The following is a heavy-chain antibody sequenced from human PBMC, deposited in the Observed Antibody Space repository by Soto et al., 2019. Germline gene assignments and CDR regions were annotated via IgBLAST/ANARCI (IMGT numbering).Heavy chain of an antibody. D-gene: IGHD2-2*01. J-gene: IGHJ4*02. CDR1: GFTFSSYS. CDR2: ISSSSSYI. V-gene: IGHV3-21*01. CDR3: ARDRSRYCSSTSCEFDY. Sequence: EVQLVESGGGLVKPGGSLRLSCAASGFTFSSYSMNWVRQAPGKGLEWVSSISSSSSYIYYADSVKGRFTISRDNAKNSLYLQMNSLRAEDTAVYYCARDRSRYCSSTSCEFDYWGQGTLVTVSS.